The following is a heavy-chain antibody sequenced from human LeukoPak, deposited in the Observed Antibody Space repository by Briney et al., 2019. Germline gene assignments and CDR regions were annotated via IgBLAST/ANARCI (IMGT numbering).Heavy chain of an antibody. Sequence: GGSLRLSCAASGFTFSEYTMHWVRQAPRKGLEWVAVISHDGMEIYYADSVKGRFTISRDDSMSTMYLQMNSLRAKDTALYYCARGRSDSGAYCYFGSWGQGTPVTVSS. CDR3: ARGRSDSGAYCYFGS. V-gene: IGHV3-30*03. D-gene: IGHD3-22*01. J-gene: IGHJ4*02. CDR1: GFTFSEYT. CDR2: ISHDGMEI.